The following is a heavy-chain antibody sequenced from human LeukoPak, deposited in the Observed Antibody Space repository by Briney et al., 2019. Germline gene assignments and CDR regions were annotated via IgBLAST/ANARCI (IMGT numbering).Heavy chain of an antibody. CDR3: ARTRGSYGGHDAFDI. CDR2: ISSSGSTV. CDR1: GFTFSDYY. Sequence: GGSLRLSCAASGFTFSDYYMSWIRQAPGKGLEWVSYISSSGSTVYYADSVKGRFTISRGNAKNSLYLQMNSLRAEDTAVYYCARTRGSYGGHDAFDIWGQGTMVTVSS. V-gene: IGHV3-11*04. D-gene: IGHD1-26*01. J-gene: IGHJ3*02.